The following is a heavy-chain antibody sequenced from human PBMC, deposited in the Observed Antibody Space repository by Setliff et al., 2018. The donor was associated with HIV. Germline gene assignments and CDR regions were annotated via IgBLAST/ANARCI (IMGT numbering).Heavy chain of an antibody. V-gene: IGHV1-8*02. CDR1: GYTFTNYD. CDR2: MNPNSGNT. D-gene: IGHD1-1*01. Sequence: ASVKVSCKASGYTFTNYDINWVRQATGQGLEWMGRMNPNSGNTEYAQQFQGRVTMTRNTSISTAYMELRSLRSEDTAIYYCARGHSGNDYWGQGTLVAVSS. CDR3: ARGHSGNDY. J-gene: IGHJ4*02.